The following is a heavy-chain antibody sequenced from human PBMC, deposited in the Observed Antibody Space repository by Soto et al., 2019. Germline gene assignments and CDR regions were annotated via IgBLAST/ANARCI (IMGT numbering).Heavy chain of an antibody. V-gene: IGHV4-34*01. CDR1: GGALSGYY. CDR2: INHSGST. J-gene: IGHJ4*02. CDR3: ARRISDILTGPYPVPPYYFDY. Sequence: SENPSLTRAVYGGALSGYYWSGIRQPPGKGVEWIGEINHSGSTNYNPSLKSRVTISVDTSKNQFSLKLSSVTAADTAVYYCARRISDILTGPYPVPPYYFDYWGQGTLVTVSS. D-gene: IGHD3-9*01.